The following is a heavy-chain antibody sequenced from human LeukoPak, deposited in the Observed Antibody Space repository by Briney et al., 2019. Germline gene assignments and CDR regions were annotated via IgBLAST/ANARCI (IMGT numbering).Heavy chain of an antibody. D-gene: IGHD3-9*01. V-gene: IGHV4-34*01. CDR1: GGSFSGYY. CDR2: INHSGST. Sequence: PSETLSLTCAVYGGSFSGYYWSWIRQPPGKGLEWIGEINHSGSTNYNPSLKSRVTISVDTSKNQFSLKLSSVTAADTAVYYCARGVEAADYDILTRNWFDPWGQGTLVTVSS. CDR3: ARGVEAADYDILTRNWFDP. J-gene: IGHJ5*02.